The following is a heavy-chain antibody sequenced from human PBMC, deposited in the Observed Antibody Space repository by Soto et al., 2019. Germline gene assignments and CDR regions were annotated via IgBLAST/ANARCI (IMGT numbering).Heavy chain of an antibody. D-gene: IGHD3-9*01. V-gene: IGHV5-10-1*01. CDR1: GDSFTSYG. Sequence: PGESLKISCKGSGDSFTSYGISWVRQMPGKGLEWMGRIDPSDSYTNYSPSFQGHVTISADKSISTAYLQWSSLKASDTAMYYCARLHYDILSGSDYYYYYGMDVWGQGTTVTVSS. CDR2: IDPSDSYT. J-gene: IGHJ6*02. CDR3: ARLHYDILSGSDYYYYYGMDV.